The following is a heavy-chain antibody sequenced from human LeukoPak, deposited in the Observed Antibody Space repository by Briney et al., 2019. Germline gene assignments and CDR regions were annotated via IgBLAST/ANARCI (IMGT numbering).Heavy chain of an antibody. D-gene: IGHD5-18*01. CDR1: GYTLTGYY. J-gene: IGHJ6*03. Sequence: ASVKVSCKASGYTLTGYYMHWVRQAPGQGLEWMGWINPNSGGTNYAQKFQGRVTMTRDTSISTAYMELSRLRSDDTAVYYCARTAMVTNYYYYYMDVWGKGTTVTVSS. CDR2: INPNSGGT. CDR3: ARTAMVTNYYYYYMDV. V-gene: IGHV1-2*02.